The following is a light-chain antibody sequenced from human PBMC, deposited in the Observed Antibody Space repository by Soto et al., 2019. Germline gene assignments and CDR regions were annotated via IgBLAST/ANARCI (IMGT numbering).Light chain of an antibody. J-gene: IGKJ2*01. CDR2: AAS. V-gene: IGKV1-39*01. CDR3: QQSYSTPRDT. Sequence: DIQMTQSPSSLSAPVGDRVTITGRPIKSISANLNWYQQKPGKAPKLLIYAASSLQSGVPSRFSGSGSGTDFTLTISSLQPEDFATYYCQQSYSTPRDTFGQGTKLEIK. CDR1: KSISAN.